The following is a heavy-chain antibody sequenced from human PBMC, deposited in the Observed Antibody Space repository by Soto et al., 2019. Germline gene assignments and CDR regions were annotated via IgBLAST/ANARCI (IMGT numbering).Heavy chain of an antibody. D-gene: IGHD2-21*02. V-gene: IGHV1-46*01. J-gene: IGHJ3*02. Sequence: ASVKVSCKAPGYTFTSYYLHWVRQAPGQGLEWMGIINPSGGSTSYAQKFQGRVTMTRDTSTSTVYMELSSLRSEDTAVYYCASFLAYCGGDCSVDAFDIWGQGTMVTVSS. CDR1: GYTFTSYY. CDR3: ASFLAYCGGDCSVDAFDI. CDR2: INPSGGST.